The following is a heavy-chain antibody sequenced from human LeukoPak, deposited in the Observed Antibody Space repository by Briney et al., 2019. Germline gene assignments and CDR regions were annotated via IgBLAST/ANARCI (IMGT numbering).Heavy chain of an antibody. Sequence: SETLSLTCTVSGGSISSSSYYWSWIRQHPGKGLEWIGYIYYSGSTYYNPSLKSRVTISVDTSKNQFSLKLSSVTAADTAVYYCARDSERKRYYYDSSGYSRVIDYWGQGTLVTVSS. CDR2: IYYSGST. CDR1: GGSISSSSYY. CDR3: ARDSERKRYYYDSSGYSRVIDY. J-gene: IGHJ4*02. D-gene: IGHD3-22*01. V-gene: IGHV4-31*03.